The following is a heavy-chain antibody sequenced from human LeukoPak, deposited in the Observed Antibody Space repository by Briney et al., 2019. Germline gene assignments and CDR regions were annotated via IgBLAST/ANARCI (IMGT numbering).Heavy chain of an antibody. J-gene: IGHJ4*02. D-gene: IGHD1-26*01. CDR1: GFTFSDFY. Sequence: GGSLRLSCAASGFTFSDFYMSWIRQAPGKGLEWVSYISSSGSTVYYADSVKGRFTISRDNAKKSLFLQMTSLRAEDTAVYYCAGAPEWELRGQYFDYWGQGALVTVSS. CDR2: ISSSGSTV. CDR3: AGAPEWELRGQYFDY. V-gene: IGHV3-11*01.